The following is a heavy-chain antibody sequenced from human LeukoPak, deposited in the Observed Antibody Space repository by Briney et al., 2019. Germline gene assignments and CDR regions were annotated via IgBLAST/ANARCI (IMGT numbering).Heavy chain of an antibody. V-gene: IGHV4-39*07. D-gene: IGHD2-8*01. Sequence: PSESLSLTCRASCGDRVYRSVYCGWISQSPGKGLEWIGSIYHRGTTYYTPSLKSRVTMSVDTAKNEFSLSLTSVTAADTAVYYCARDRGVYMGGDNDFDVWGQGTMVSVSS. CDR3: ARDRGVYMGGDNDFDV. CDR2: IYHRGTT. CDR1: CGDRVYRSVY. J-gene: IGHJ3*01.